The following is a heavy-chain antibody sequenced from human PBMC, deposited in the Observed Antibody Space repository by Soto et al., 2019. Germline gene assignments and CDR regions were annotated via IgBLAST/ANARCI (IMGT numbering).Heavy chain of an antibody. Sequence: SETLSLTCTVSGGSISSSSYYWGWIRQPPGKGLEWIGSFYIDGNTYYNPSLESRVTMSVDTSKSQFSLKLRSVTAADTAVYFCARRVTVTNNYFDHWGQGTLVTVSS. CDR1: GGSISSSSYY. CDR2: FYIDGNT. V-gene: IGHV4-39*01. J-gene: IGHJ4*02. D-gene: IGHD4-17*01. CDR3: ARRVTVTNNYFDH.